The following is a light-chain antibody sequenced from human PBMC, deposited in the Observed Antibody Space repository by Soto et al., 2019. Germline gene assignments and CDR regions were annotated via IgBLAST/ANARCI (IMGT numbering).Light chain of an antibody. CDR2: GAS. CDR1: QSVGSNY. Sequence: EIVLTQFPGTLSLSPGERATLSCRASQSVGSNYLAWYQQRPGQPPNLLIFGASHRAPDIPDRFSGSGSATDFTLTISSLQPDHFATYYCQQLNTYPPTFGQGTKVDIK. CDR3: QQLNTYPPT. V-gene: IGKV3-20*01. J-gene: IGKJ1*01.